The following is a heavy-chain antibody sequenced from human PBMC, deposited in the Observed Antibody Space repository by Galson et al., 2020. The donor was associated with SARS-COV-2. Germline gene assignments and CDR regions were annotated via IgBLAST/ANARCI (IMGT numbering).Heavy chain of an antibody. CDR1: GYTLTSYY. D-gene: IGHD2-21*01. J-gene: IGHJ3*01. Sequence: ASVKVSCKASGYTLTSYYMHWVRQAPGQGLEWMGIINPSSGSTNYAQKFQGRVTMTRDTSTSTVYMELSSLRSEDTAVYYCARLTTSRGYALDAWGQETNVTVSS. CDR3: ARLTTSRGYALDA. V-gene: IGHV1-46*03. CDR2: INPSSGST.